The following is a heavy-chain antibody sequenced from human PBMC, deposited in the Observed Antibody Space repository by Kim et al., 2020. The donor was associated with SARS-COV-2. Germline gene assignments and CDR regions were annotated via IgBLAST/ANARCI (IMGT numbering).Heavy chain of an antibody. V-gene: IGHV4-39*01. Sequence: SETLSLTCTVSGGSISSTKYYWGWIRQPPGKGLEWIGSIYYSGSTHYNPSLKSRVTISVDTSKNQFSLRLSSVTAADTAVYYCARHGSSWFDPWGQGTLVTVSS. CDR1: GGSISSTKYY. J-gene: IGHJ5*02. CDR3: ARHGSSWFDP. CDR2: IYYSGST.